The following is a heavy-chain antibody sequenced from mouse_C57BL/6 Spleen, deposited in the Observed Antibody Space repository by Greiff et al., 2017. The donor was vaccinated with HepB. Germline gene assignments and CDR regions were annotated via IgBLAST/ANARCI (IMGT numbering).Heavy chain of an antibody. CDR2: IYPGDGDT. V-gene: IGHV1-80*01. Sequence: QVQLKQSGAELVKPGASVKISCKASGYAFSSYWMNWVKQRPGKGLEWIGQIYPGDGDTNYNGKFKGKATLTADKSSSTAYMQLSSLTSEDSAVYFCARGGSYDTWFACWGQGTLVTVSA. D-gene: IGHD2-12*01. J-gene: IGHJ3*01. CDR1: GYAFSSYW. CDR3: ARGGSYDTWFAC.